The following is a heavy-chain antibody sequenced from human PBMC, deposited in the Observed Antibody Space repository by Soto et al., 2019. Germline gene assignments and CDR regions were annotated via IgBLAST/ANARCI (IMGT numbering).Heavy chain of an antibody. V-gene: IGHV3-23*01. CDR3: ARDNIVVVPAATHDAFDI. J-gene: IGHJ3*02. D-gene: IGHD2-2*01. CDR2: ISGSGGST. Sequence: PGGSLRLSCAASGFTFSSYAMSWVRQAPGKGLEWVSAISGSGGSTYYADSVKGRFTISRDNSKNTLYLQMNSLRAEDTAVYYCARDNIVVVPAATHDAFDISGQGTMVTVSS. CDR1: GFTFSSYA.